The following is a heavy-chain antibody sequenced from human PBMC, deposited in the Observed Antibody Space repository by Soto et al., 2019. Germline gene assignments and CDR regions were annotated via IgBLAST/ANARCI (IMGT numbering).Heavy chain of an antibody. D-gene: IGHD2-15*01. V-gene: IGHV3-23*01. CDR1: GFTFSSYA. Sequence: GGFLRLSCAASGFTFSSYAMSWVRQAPGKGLEWVSAISGSGGSTYYADSVKGRFTISRDNSKNTLYLQMNSLRAEDTAVYYCAKDPDIVVVVAATFGWFDPWGQGTLVTVSS. CDR2: ISGSGGST. J-gene: IGHJ5*02. CDR3: AKDPDIVVVVAATFGWFDP.